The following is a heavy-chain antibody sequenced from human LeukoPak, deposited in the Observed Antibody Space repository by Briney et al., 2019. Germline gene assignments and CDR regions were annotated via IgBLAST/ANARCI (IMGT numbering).Heavy chain of an antibody. J-gene: IGHJ4*02. CDR1: GGSISSSNHY. CDR2: IHYSGST. CDR3: AREDLEMATTWYFDY. D-gene: IGHD5-24*01. Sequence: SETLSLTCIVSGGSISSSNHYWGWIRQPPGKGLEWIGSIHYSGSTYYNSSLKGRVSISVDTSKNQFSLKLNSVTAADTAVYYCAREDLEMATTWYFDYWGQGTLVTVSS. V-gene: IGHV4-39*07.